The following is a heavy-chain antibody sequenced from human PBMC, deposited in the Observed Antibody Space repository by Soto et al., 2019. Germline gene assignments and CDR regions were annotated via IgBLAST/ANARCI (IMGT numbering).Heavy chain of an antibody. Sequence: SETLSLTCTVSGGSISSYYWSWIRQPPGKGLEWIGYIYYSGSTNYNPSPKSRVTISVDTSKNQFSLKLSSVTAADTAVYYCARLGSRSSYYFDYWGQGTLVTVSS. J-gene: IGHJ4*02. CDR2: IYYSGST. V-gene: IGHV4-59*01. D-gene: IGHD6-6*01. CDR1: GGSISSYY. CDR3: ARLGSRSSYYFDY.